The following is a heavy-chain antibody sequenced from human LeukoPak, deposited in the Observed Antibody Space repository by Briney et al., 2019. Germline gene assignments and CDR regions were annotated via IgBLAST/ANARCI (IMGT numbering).Heavy chain of an antibody. D-gene: IGHD6-19*01. Sequence: GSLRLTCAASGFTFSSHWMSWVRQAPGKGLEWVANIKEDGSEKYYGDSVKGRFTISRDNAKKSLYLQMNSLRAEDTAVYYCARVGSGEGMDWGQGTLVTVSS. V-gene: IGHV3-7*01. J-gene: IGHJ4*02. CDR1: GFTFSSHW. CDR2: IKEDGSEK. CDR3: ARVGSGEGMD.